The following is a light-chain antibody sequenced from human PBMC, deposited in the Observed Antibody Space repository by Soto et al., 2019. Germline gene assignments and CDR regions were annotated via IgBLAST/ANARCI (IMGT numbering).Light chain of an antibody. CDR2: EVS. CDR3: SSYTSSSTYV. CDR1: SSDVGGYNY. Sequence: QSVLTQPASVSGSPGQSFTISCTGTSSDVGGYNYVSWYQHHPGKAPKLMIYEVSNRPSGVSNRFSGSKSGNTASLTISGLQAEDEADYYCSSYTSSSTYVFGTGTKLTVL. V-gene: IGLV2-14*01. J-gene: IGLJ1*01.